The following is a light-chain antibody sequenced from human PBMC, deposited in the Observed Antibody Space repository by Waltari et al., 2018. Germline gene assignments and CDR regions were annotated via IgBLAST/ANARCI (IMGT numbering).Light chain of an antibody. Sequence: QSALTQPASVSGSPGQSITISCPGTDRDVGSYDFVPWYQQHPGTAPHLIIYEVSNRPSGISNRFSASKSGNTASLTISGLQAEDEADYYCSSYTTSSAPGVFGTGTRVTVL. CDR3: SSYTTSSAPGV. CDR1: DRDVGSYDF. V-gene: IGLV2-14*01. CDR2: EVS. J-gene: IGLJ1*01.